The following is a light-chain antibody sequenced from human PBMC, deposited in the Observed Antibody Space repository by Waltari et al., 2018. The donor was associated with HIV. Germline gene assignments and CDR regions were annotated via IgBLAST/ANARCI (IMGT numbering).Light chain of an antibody. V-gene: IGLV3-19*01. CDR1: SVRTYY. Sequence: DPAVSVALGQTVRITCQGDSVRTYYASWYQQKPGQAPVLVFYGKNNRPSGIPDRFSGSSSGDTASLTITGAQAEDEADYYCNSRDTTGHWFFGGGTKVTVL. J-gene: IGLJ3*02. CDR3: NSRDTTGHWF. CDR2: GKN.